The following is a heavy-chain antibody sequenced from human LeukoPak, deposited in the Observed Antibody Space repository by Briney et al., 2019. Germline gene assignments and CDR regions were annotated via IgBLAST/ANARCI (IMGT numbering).Heavy chain of an antibody. CDR1: GYTFTGYY. Sequence: ASVKVSCKASGYTFTGYYMHWVRQAPGQGLEWMGWINPNSGGTNYAQKFQGRVTMTRDTSISTAYMELSRQRSDDTAVYYCARDGSSGWYTFDYWGQGTLVTVSS. D-gene: IGHD6-19*01. CDR2: INPNSGGT. J-gene: IGHJ4*02. V-gene: IGHV1-2*02. CDR3: ARDGSSGWYTFDY.